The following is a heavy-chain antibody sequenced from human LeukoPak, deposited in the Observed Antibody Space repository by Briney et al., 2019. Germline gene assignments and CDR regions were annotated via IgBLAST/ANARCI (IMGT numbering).Heavy chain of an antibody. V-gene: IGHV1-46*01. CDR3: PRAPHPHNNILTGHYIFDI. D-gene: IGHD3-9*01. CDR1: GYTFTSYY. CDR2: VNPSGGTT. Sequence: ASVKVSCKASGYTFTSYYIHWVRQAHGQGLEWMGLVNPSGGTTSYEQQFQGRVTLTRATSQRTVYMHLSSLRSEDPAVYYCPRAPHPHNNILTGHYIFDIWGQGTMVSVSS. J-gene: IGHJ3*02.